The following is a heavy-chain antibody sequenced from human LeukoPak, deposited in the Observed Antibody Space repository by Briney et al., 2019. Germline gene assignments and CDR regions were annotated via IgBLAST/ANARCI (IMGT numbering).Heavy chain of an antibody. CDR1: GGSISSYY. V-gene: IGHV4-59*01. J-gene: IGHJ5*02. D-gene: IGHD2-2*01. CDR3: ARQPNMRWFDP. CDR2: IYYSGST. Sequence: SETLSLTCTVSGGSISSYYWSWIRQPPGKGLEWIGYIYYSGSTNYSSSLKSRVTISVDTSKNQFSLKLSSVTAADTAVYYCARQPNMRWFDPWGQGTLVTVSS.